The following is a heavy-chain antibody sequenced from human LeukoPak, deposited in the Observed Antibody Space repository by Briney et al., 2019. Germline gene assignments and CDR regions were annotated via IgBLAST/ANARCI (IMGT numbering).Heavy chain of an antibody. CDR2: IKPDGSDK. CDR3: AREDMWAFDI. D-gene: IGHD2-15*01. J-gene: IGHJ3*02. V-gene: IGHV3-7*01. CDR1: GFTFSHYW. Sequence: GGSLRLSCAASGFTFSHYWMSWVRQAPGKGLEWVANIKPDGSDKYYVDSVKGRFTISRDDAKNSLYLQMDSLGAEDTAVYYCAREDMWAFDIWGQGTMVTVSS.